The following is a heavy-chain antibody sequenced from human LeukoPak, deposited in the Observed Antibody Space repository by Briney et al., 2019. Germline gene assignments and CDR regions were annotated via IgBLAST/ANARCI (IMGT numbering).Heavy chain of an antibody. CDR3: ARERSYCSGGSCYSNWFDP. J-gene: IGHJ5*02. Sequence: SETLSLTCTVSGGSISSYYWSWIRQPPGKGLEWIGYIYYSGSTNYNPSLKGRVTISVDTSKNQFSLKLSSVTAADTAVYYCARERSYCSGGSCYSNWFDPWGQGTLVTVSS. V-gene: IGHV4-59*01. D-gene: IGHD2-15*01. CDR1: GGSISSYY. CDR2: IYYSGST.